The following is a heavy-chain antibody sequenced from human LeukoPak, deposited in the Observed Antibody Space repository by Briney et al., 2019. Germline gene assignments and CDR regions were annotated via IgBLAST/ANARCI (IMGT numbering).Heavy chain of an antibody. CDR1: GFTFSSHW. J-gene: IGHJ4*02. Sequence: PGGSLRLSYAASGFTFSSHWMHWVRQAPGKGLVWVSRINSDGSRTSYADSVKGRFTISRDNAKNTLYLQMNSLRAEDTAVYYCARDRGSTEFDYWGQGTLVTVSS. V-gene: IGHV3-74*01. CDR3: ARDRGSTEFDY. D-gene: IGHD1-26*01. CDR2: INSDGSRT.